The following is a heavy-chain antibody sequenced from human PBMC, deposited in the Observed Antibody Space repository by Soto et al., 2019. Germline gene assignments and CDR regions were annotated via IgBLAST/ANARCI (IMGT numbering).Heavy chain of an antibody. D-gene: IGHD3-10*01. CDR1: GESFSGYY. CDR3: AGMFWFGDLLFDY. Sequence: PSETLSLTCAVYGESFSGYYWSWIRQPPGKGLEWIGEISHSGTNYNPSLKSRVTISVDTSKNQFSLRLSSVTAADTAVYFCAGMFWFGDLLFDYWGPGTLVTVSS. J-gene: IGHJ4*02. V-gene: IGHV4-34*01. CDR2: ISHSGT.